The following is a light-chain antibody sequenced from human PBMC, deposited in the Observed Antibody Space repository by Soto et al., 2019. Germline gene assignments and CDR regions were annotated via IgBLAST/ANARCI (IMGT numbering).Light chain of an antibody. CDR3: QQRSSWPLT. CDR1: QSVRSY. V-gene: IGKV3-11*01. J-gene: IGKJ4*01. CDR2: DAS. Sequence: EIVLTQSPATLSLSPGERATLSCRASQSVRSYLAWYQQKPDQAPRLLIYDASNRATGIPARFSGSGSATDFTLTISSLEPEDFAVYHCQQRSSWPLTFGGGTKVEIK.